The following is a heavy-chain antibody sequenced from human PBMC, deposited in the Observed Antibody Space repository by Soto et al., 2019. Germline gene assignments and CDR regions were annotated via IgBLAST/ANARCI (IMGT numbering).Heavy chain of an antibody. V-gene: IGHV3-74*01. J-gene: IGHJ4*02. D-gene: IGHD6-19*01. CDR3: ARDRGWSLFDY. CDR1: GFTFSSYW. CDR2: TNSDGSDT. Sequence: EVQLVESGGGLVQPGGSLRLSCAASGFTFSSYWMYWVRQAPGKGLVWVSRTNSDGSDTSYADSVKGRFTISRDNAKNKLYLQKNSLRAEDTAVYYCARDRGWSLFDYWGQGTLVTVSS.